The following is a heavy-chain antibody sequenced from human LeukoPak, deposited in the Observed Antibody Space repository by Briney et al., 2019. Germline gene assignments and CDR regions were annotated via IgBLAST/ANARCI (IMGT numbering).Heavy chain of an antibody. CDR1: GFTFSTSG. CDR2: IWFDGSNK. CDR3: ARDPSYCSSTNCYVGSPLYYYYPMDV. D-gene: IGHD2-2*01. Sequence: GGSLRLSCAASGFTFSTSGMHWVRQAPGKGLEWVAVIWFDGSNKHYADSVKGRFSISRDNSEDTLYLQMNSLRAEDTAVYYCARDPSYCSSTNCYVGSPLYYYYPMDVWGQGTTVTVSS. J-gene: IGHJ6*02. V-gene: IGHV3-33*01.